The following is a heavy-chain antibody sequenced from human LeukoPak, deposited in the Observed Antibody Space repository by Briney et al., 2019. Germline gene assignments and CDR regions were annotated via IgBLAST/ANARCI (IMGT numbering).Heavy chain of an antibody. D-gene: IGHD3-22*01. CDR2: IYSGGST. J-gene: IGHJ4*02. CDR1: GFTVSSNY. CDR3: ARMSVTMIVVVSYFDY. V-gene: IGHV3-66*01. Sequence: GGSLRLSCAASGFTVSSNYMSWVRQAPGKGLEWVSVIYSGGSTYYADSVKGRFTISRDNSKNTLYLQMSSLRAEDTAVYFCARMSVTMIVVVSYFDYWGQGTLVTVSS.